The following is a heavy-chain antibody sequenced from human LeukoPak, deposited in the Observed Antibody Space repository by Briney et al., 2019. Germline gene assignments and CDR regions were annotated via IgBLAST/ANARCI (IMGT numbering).Heavy chain of an antibody. V-gene: IGHV4-38-2*02. CDR2: IYHSGST. CDR3: ARGRPPTYYYGSGSYYSEGLDY. CDR1: GYSISSGYY. Sequence: SETLSLTCTVSGYSISSGYYWGWIRQPPGKGPEWIGSIYHSGSTYYNPSLKSRVAISVDTSKNQFSLKLSSVTAADTAVYYCARGRPPTYYYGSGSYYSEGLDYWGQGTLVTVSS. J-gene: IGHJ4*02. D-gene: IGHD3-10*01.